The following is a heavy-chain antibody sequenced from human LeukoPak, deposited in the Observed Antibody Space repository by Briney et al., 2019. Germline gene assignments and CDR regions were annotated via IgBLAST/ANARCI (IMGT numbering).Heavy chain of an antibody. D-gene: IGHD6-6*01. CDR2: MNPNSGNK. CDR1: GYTFTSYD. Sequence: GASVKVSCKASGYTFTSYDLNWVRQATGKGLEWMGWMNPNSGNKGYAQKFQGRVTMTRKPSISTAYMERSSLGSETTAGMYCARFDSSSSRFDYWGEGSLVTVSS. V-gene: IGHV1-8*01. J-gene: IGHJ4*02. CDR3: ARFDSSSSRFDY.